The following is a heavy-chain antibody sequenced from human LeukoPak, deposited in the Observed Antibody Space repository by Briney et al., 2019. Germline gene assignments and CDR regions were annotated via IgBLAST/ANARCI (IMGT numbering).Heavy chain of an antibody. CDR2: IYSTGST. CDR1: GGSISSYY. D-gene: IGHD6-13*01. J-gene: IGHJ4*02. CDR3: ARQIASAGTAGFDF. Sequence: SETLSLTCTVSGGSISSYYWSWIRQPAGKGLEWIGRIYSTGSTNYNPSLKGRVTMSVDTSKNQFSLRLRSVTAADTAVYYCARQIASAGTAGFDFWGQGALVTVSS. V-gene: IGHV4-4*07.